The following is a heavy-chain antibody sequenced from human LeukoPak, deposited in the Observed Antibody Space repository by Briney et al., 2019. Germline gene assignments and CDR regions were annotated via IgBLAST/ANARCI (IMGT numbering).Heavy chain of an antibody. J-gene: IGHJ6*02. CDR2: IRYDGSNK. CDR1: GFTFSSYG. V-gene: IGHV3-30*02. Sequence: GGSLRLSCAASGFTFSSYGMHWVRQAPGKGLEWVAFIRYDGSNKYYAGSVKGRFTISRDNSKNTLYLHMDSLGAEDTAVYYCAKEFKDIGVVVAASPPYGMDVWGQGTTVTVSS. D-gene: IGHD2-15*01. CDR3: AKEFKDIGVVVAASPPYGMDV.